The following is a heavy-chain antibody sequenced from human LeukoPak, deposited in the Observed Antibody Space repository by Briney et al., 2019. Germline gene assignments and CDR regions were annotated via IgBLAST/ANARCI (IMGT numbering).Heavy chain of an antibody. CDR3: ARTEDYDFWSGYYTPYFDY. Sequence: ASVKVSCKASGYTFTSYYMHWVRQAPGQGLEWMGIINPSGGSTSYAQKFQGRVTMTRDTSISTAYMELSRLRSDDTAVYYCARTEDYDFWSGYYTPYFDYWGQGTLVTVSS. CDR1: GYTFTSYY. V-gene: IGHV1-46*01. D-gene: IGHD3-3*01. J-gene: IGHJ4*02. CDR2: INPSGGST.